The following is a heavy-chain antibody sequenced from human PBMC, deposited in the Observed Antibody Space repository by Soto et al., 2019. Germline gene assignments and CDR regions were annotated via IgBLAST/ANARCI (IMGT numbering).Heavy chain of an antibody. CDR3: ARDSGHYYRSDAFDK. J-gene: IGHJ3*02. V-gene: IGHV1-46*01. CDR2: IDPSGGST. Sequence: ASVKVSCKASGYTFTASYMHWVRQAPGQGLEWMGIIDPSGGSTSYSQKFQGRVTMTRDTSTSTVYMELNSLRSEDTAVFYCARDSGHYYRSDAFDKWGQGTMVTVS. D-gene: IGHD1-26*01. CDR1: GYTFTASY.